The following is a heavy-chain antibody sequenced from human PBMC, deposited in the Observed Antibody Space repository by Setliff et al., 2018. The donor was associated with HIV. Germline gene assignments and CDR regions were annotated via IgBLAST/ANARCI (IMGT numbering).Heavy chain of an antibody. CDR2: IYVHNSERT. CDR3: ARAVNFDY. D-gene: IGHD6-19*01. J-gene: IGHJ4*02. Sequence: SETLSLTCSVSGGPFSGYYWSWIRQPPGKGLEWIGYIYVHNSERTNYNPSLTSRVTISVDTSRNQLSLKLTSVTAADTAIYYCARAVNFDYWGQGTQVTVSS. CDR1: GGPFSGYY. V-gene: IGHV4-59*01.